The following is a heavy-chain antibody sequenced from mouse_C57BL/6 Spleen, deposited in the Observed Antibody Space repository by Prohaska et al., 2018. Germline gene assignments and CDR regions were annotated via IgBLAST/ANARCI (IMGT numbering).Heavy chain of an antibody. Sequence: QVQLQQPGAELVMPGASVKLSCKASGYTFTSYWMHWVKQRPGQGLEWIGEIDPSDSYTNYNQKFKGKATLTVDKSSSTAYMQLSSLTSEDSAVYYCARPEIYDAMDYWGQGTSVTVSS. V-gene: IGHV1-69*01. D-gene: IGHD2-3*01. CDR2: IDPSDSYT. CDR3: ARPEIYDAMDY. J-gene: IGHJ4*01. CDR1: GYTFTSYW.